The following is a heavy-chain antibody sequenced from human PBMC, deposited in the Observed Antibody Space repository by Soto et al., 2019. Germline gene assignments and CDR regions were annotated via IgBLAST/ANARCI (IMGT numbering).Heavy chain of an antibody. CDR3: ARDMHAGFTHYFDP. Sequence: SVKVSCKASGGSFGKSAINWVRQTPGQGLEWLGGFIPVYRTLNYAQKFQGRVTITADESTGTAYMTAADTAVYYCARDMHAGFTHYFDPWGQGTLVTVSS. V-gene: IGHV1-69*13. J-gene: IGHJ5*02. CDR2: FIPVYRTL. CDR1: GGSFGKSA. D-gene: IGHD1-26*01.